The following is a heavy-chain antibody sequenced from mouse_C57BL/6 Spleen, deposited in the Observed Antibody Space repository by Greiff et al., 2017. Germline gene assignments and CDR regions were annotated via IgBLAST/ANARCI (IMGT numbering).Heavy chain of an antibody. V-gene: IGHV5-4*01. Sequence: EVNVVESGGGLVKPGGSLKLSCAASGFTFSSYAMSWVRQTPEKRLEWVATLSDGGSYTYYPDNVKGRFTISRDNAKNNLYLQMSHLKSEDTAMYYCARDYYGNYPSYFDYWGQGTTLTVSS. CDR3: ARDYYGNYPSYFDY. J-gene: IGHJ2*01. D-gene: IGHD2-1*01. CDR2: LSDGGSYT. CDR1: GFTFSSYA.